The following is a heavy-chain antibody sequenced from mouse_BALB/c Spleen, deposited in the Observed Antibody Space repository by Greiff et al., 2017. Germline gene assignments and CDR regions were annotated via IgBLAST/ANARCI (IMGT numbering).Heavy chain of an antibody. D-gene: IGHD2-14*01. Sequence: VQLKESGPGLVKPSQSLSLTCSVTGYSITSGYYWNWIRQFPGNKLEWMGYISYDGSNNYNPSLKNRISITRDTSKNQFFLKLNSVTTEDTATYYCAKEPYYRYDVGYFDVWGAGTTVTVSS. CDR2: ISYDGSN. V-gene: IGHV3-6*02. J-gene: IGHJ1*01. CDR3: AKEPYYRYDVGYFDV. CDR1: GYSITSGYY.